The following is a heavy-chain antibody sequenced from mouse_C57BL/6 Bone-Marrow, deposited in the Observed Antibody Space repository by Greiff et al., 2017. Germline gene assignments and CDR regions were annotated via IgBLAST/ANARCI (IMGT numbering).Heavy chain of an antibody. Sequence: VQLQQSGAELVRPGASVKLSCTASGFNIKDDYMHWVKQRPEQGLEWIGWIDPETGDTEYASKFQGKATITADTSSNTAYLQLSSLTSEDTAVYYCTTFITTVVADYWGQGTTRTVSS. J-gene: IGHJ2*01. CDR3: TTFITTVVADY. D-gene: IGHD1-1*01. CDR1: GFNIKDDY. V-gene: IGHV14-4*01. CDR2: IDPETGDT.